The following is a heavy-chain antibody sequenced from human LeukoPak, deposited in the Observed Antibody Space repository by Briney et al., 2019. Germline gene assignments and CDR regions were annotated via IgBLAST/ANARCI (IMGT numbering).Heavy chain of an antibody. CDR3: ARLSRGYYDSSDNDAFDI. D-gene: IGHD3-22*01. J-gene: IGHJ3*02. CDR1: GGSISSYY. V-gene: IGHV4-59*01. CDR2: IYYSGST. Sequence: PSETLSLTCTVSGGSISSYYWSWIRQPPGKGLEWIGYIYYSGSTNYNPSLKSRVTISVDTSKNQFSLKLSSVTAADTAVYYCARLSRGYYDSSDNDAFDIWGQGTMVTVSS.